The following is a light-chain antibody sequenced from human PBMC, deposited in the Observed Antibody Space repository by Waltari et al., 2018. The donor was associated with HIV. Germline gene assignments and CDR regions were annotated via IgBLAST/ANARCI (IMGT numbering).Light chain of an antibody. CDR1: SSDFRFYTC. Sequence: QSALTQPASVSGSPGQSVSISCTETSSDFRFYTCVSWYQQHPGKAPKLIIYDVTKRPSGVPDRFSASRSGNTASLTISGLQAEDEATYFCCSYSGTYSYVFGTGTEVSLI. J-gene: IGLJ1*01. V-gene: IGLV2-11*01. CDR2: DVT. CDR3: CSYSGTYSYV.